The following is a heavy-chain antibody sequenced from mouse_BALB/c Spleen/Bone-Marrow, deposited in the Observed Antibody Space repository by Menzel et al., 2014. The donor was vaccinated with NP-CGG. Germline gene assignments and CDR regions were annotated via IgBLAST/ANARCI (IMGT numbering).Heavy chain of an antibody. CDR3: ARYGSSPYAMDY. V-gene: IGHV5-4*02. CDR2: ISDGGSYT. CDR1: GLTFSDYY. Sequence: EVNVVESGGGLVKPGGSLKLSCAASGLTFSDYYTYWVRQTPEKRLEWVATISDGGSYTYYPDSVKGRFTISRDNAKNNLYLQMSSLKSEDTAMYYCARYGSSPYAMDYWGQGTSVTVSS. J-gene: IGHJ4*01. D-gene: IGHD1-1*01.